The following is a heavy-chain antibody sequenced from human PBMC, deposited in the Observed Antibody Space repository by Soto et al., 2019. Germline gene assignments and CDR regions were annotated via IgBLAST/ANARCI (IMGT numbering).Heavy chain of an antibody. V-gene: IGHV3-48*02. J-gene: IGHJ4*02. CDR3: AKISTTYERF. CDR1: GFTFSGYN. Sequence: EVQLVESGGGLVQPGGSLRLSCAASGFTFSGYNMNWVRQAPGKGLEWVSFISSGSSTIYYAASVKGRFTIFRDDAKNSLYLQMNSLRDEDTAIYYCAKISTTYERFWGQGTLVTVSS. D-gene: IGHD2-2*01. CDR2: ISSGSSTI.